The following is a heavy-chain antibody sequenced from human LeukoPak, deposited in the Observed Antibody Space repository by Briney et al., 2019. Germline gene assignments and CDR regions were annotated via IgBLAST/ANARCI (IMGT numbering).Heavy chain of an antibody. CDR2: ISSSSSTI. Sequence: GGSLRLSCAASGFTFSRYSMNWVRQAPGKGLEWVSYISSSSSTIYYADSVKGRFTISRDNAKNSLYLQMNSLRAEDTAVYYCARVLRYFDWLSPPDYWGQGTLVTVSA. V-gene: IGHV3-48*01. D-gene: IGHD3-9*01. J-gene: IGHJ4*02. CDR1: GFTFSRYS. CDR3: ARVLRYFDWLSPPDY.